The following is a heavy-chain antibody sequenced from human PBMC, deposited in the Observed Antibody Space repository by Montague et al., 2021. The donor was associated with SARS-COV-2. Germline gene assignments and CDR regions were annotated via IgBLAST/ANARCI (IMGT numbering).Heavy chain of an antibody. Sequence: ETLSLTCAVHGGSFSTYSWNWIRQPPGKGLEWIGEIHHGGSTNYDPSLKSRVTISADTSKNQFSLKLTSVAAADTAVYYCARLGDGVVPSPILGVGPYYSYYCMDVWGKGTTVTVSS. CDR3: ARLGDGVVPSPILGVGPYYSYYCMDV. D-gene: IGHD3-10*01. V-gene: IGHV4-34*01. J-gene: IGHJ6*03. CDR1: GGSFSTYS. CDR2: IHHGGST.